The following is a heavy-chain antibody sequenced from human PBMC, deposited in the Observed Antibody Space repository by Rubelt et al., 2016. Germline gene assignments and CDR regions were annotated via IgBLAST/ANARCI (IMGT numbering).Heavy chain of an antibody. Sequence: QVQLQESGPGLLKPSETLSLTCTVSGGSISTYYWSWIRQPPGKGLEWIGNIYYSGSTKYNPSLKSRVTISVDTSNDQFSLKRTLGTAAVTAVYYCARHEYGSDTSCYDIWGQGSLVTVSS. CDR3: ARHEYGSDTSCYDI. CDR2: IYYSGST. V-gene: IGHV4-59*08. CDR1: GGSISTYY. J-gene: IGHJ4*02. D-gene: IGHD2-2*01.